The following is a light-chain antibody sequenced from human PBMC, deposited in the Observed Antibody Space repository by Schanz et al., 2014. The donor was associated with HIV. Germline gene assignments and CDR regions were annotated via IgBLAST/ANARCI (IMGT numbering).Light chain of an antibody. J-gene: IGKJ2*01. CDR1: QDIGNS. CDR3: QQYYGYSSYT. V-gene: IGKV1-27*01. CDR2: AAS. Sequence: DIQMTQSPSSLSASVGDRVTITCRASQDIGNSLAWYQQHPGKVPKLLIYAASTLHSGVPSRFTGSGSGTEFTLTISSLQPDDFATYYCQQYYGYSSYTFGQGTTLEIK.